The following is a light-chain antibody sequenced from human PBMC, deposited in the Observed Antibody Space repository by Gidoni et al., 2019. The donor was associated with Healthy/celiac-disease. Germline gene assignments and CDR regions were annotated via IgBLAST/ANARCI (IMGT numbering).Light chain of an antibody. CDR3: QQYGSSPWT. CDR1: QSVSSSY. Sequence: EIVLTQSPGTLSLSPGERATLSCRPSQSVSSSYLAWYQQKPGQAPRLLIYRASSRATGIPDRFRGSGSGTDFTLTISRLEPEDFAVYYCQQYGSSPWTFGQGTKVEIK. V-gene: IGKV3-20*01. CDR2: RAS. J-gene: IGKJ1*01.